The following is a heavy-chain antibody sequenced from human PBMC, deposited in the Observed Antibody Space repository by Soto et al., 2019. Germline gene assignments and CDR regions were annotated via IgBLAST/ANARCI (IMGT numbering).Heavy chain of an antibody. CDR2: IYYSGST. D-gene: IGHD5-18*01. Sequence: QVQLQESGPGLLKPSQTLSLTCSVSGGSISSSAYYWSGIRQPPGKGLEWIGYIYYSGSTYYNPSLKSRVTISVDTSKNQFSLKLSSVPAADTAVYYCARASPVVTDVWGQGTTVTVSS. J-gene: IGHJ6*02. CDR3: ARASPVVTDV. V-gene: IGHV4-30-4*01. CDR1: GGSISSSAYY.